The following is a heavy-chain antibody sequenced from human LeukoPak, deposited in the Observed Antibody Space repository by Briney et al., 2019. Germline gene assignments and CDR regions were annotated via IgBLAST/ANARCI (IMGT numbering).Heavy chain of an antibody. Sequence: KPSETLSLTCTVSGCSISSSSYYWGWIRQPPGKGLEWIGSIYYSGSTYYSPSLKSRVTISVDTSKNQFSLKLSSVTAADTAVYYCAGSCYYDSSGYYCFDPWGQGTLVTVSS. D-gene: IGHD3-22*01. CDR3: AGSCYYDSSGYYCFDP. V-gene: IGHV4-39*01. J-gene: IGHJ5*02. CDR1: GCSISSSSYY. CDR2: IYYSGST.